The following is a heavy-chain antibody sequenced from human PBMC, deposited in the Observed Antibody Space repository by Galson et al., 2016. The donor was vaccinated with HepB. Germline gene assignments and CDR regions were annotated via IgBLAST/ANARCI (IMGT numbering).Heavy chain of an antibody. CDR2: ISGSGGST. J-gene: IGHJ3*02. V-gene: IGHV3-23*01. D-gene: IGHD3-10*01. CDR3: AKRGRAFDI. CDR1: GFTFSNAW. Sequence: SLRLSCAASGFTFSNAWMSWVRQAPGKGLEWVSGISGSGGSTYYADSVKGRFTISRDNSKNTLYLQMNSLRAEDTAIYYCAKRGRAFDIWGQGTMVTVSS.